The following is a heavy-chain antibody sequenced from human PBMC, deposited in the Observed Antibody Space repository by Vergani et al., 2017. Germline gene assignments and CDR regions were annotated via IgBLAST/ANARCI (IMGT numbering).Heavy chain of an antibody. CDR1: GGSFSGYY. CDR2: INHSGST. Sequence: QVQLQQWGAGLLKPSETLSLTCAVYGGSFSGYYWSWIRQPPGKRLEWIGEINHSGSTNYNPALKSRVTISVDTSKDQFSLNLSSVTAADTAVYYCARHRRLERRSDYYYYGMDVWGQGTTVTVSS. CDR3: ARHRRLERRSDYYYYGMDV. J-gene: IGHJ6*02. V-gene: IGHV4-34*01. D-gene: IGHD1-1*01.